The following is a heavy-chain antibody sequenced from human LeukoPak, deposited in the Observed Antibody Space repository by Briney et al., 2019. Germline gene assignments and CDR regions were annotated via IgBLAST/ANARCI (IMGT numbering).Heavy chain of an antibody. CDR1: GFTVRHNY. CDR2: IYSGGST. V-gene: IGHV3-66*01. D-gene: IGHD3-10*01. Sequence: GGSLRLSCAASGFTVRHNYMSWVRQAPGKGLEGVSVIYSGGSTYYADSVKGRFTISRDNSKNTLYLQMNSLRAEDTAVYFCATGERMVRGDGVDYWGQGTLVTVSS. J-gene: IGHJ4*02. CDR3: ATGERMVRGDGVDY.